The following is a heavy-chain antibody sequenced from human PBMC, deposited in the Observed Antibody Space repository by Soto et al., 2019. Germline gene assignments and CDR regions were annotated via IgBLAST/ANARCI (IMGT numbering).Heavy chain of an antibody. J-gene: IGHJ4*01. V-gene: IGHV4-39*01. CDR3: DKVMVAATRHTDFDS. CDR2: IYFDGST. D-gene: IGHD2-15*01. CDR1: GGSINSNSYY. Sequence: QLRESGPGLVKPSETLSLTCTVSGGSINSNSYYWAWIRQTPGKGQAWIASIYFDGSTYYNPSLQSRVTISVDTSKNQFSLRLTSVTTADTAVYYCDKVMVAATRHTDFDSWGHGTLVTVSS.